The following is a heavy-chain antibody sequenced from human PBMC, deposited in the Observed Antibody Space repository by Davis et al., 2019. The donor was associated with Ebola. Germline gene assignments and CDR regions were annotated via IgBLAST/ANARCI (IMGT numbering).Heavy chain of an antibody. Sequence: ASVKVSCKASGYTFSSRYLHWVRQAPGQGLEWMGIIHPIGGSTTYGQKFQGRVTITRDTSASTAYMELSSLRSEDTAVYYCARGGATLRFLEQVYGMDVWGKGTTVTVSS. CDR1: GYTFSSRY. CDR2: IHPIGGST. D-gene: IGHD3-3*01. J-gene: IGHJ6*04. V-gene: IGHV1-46*01. CDR3: ARGGATLRFLEQVYGMDV.